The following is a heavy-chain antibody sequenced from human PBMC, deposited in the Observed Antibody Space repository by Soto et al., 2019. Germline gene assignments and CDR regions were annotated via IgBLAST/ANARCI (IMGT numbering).Heavy chain of an antibody. CDR1: GFTVSSNY. Sequence: GGSLRLSCAASGFTVSSNYMSWVRQAPGKGLEWVSVIYSGGSTYYADSVKGRFTISRDNSKITLYLQMNSLRAEDTAVYYCARGDSTGYCSSTSCYNHGAVDIWGQGTMVTVSS. CDR2: IYSGGST. D-gene: IGHD2-2*02. V-gene: IGHV3-53*01. CDR3: ARGDSTGYCSSTSCYNHGAVDI. J-gene: IGHJ3*02.